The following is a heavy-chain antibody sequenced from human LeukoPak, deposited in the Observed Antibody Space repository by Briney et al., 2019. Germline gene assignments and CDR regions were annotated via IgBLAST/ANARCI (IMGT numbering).Heavy chain of an antibody. CDR3: ANWGGVAGRPGYYGMDV. D-gene: IGHD6-19*01. J-gene: IGHJ6*02. V-gene: IGHV4-39*01. CDR1: GGSLSSSTYY. Sequence: SETLSLTCTVSGGSLSSSTYYWGWIRQPPGKGLEWIGSIYYSGSTYYNPSLKSRVTISVDMSKNQFSLKLSSVTAADTAVYYCANWGGVAGRPGYYGMDVWGQGTTVTVPS. CDR2: IYYSGST.